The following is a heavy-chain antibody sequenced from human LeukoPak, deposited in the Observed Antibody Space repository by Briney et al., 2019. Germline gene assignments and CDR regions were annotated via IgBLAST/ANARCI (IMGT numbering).Heavy chain of an antibody. Sequence: SETLSLTGTVSGGSISSGDYYWRWIRQPRGRRVEGIGYIYYSGSTYYNPSLKSRVTISVETSKNQFSLKLSSVTAADTAVYYCATSGPAAHDAFDIWGQGTMVTVSS. CDR3: ATSGPAAHDAFDI. D-gene: IGHD2-2*01. CDR1: GGSISSGDYY. CDR2: IYYSGST. J-gene: IGHJ3*02. V-gene: IGHV4-30-4*08.